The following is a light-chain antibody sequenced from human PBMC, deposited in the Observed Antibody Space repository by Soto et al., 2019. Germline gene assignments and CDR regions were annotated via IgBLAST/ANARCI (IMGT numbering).Light chain of an antibody. CDR3: QQLNNYLAIT. CDR1: QAISHY. CDR2: AAS. Sequence: DIQMTHSPSSLSASVVDRVTITFRASQAISHYLAWYQQKPGKAPKLLIYAASTLQSGVPSRFSGSGSGTEFTLTISSLQPEDFATYYCQQLNNYLAITFGQGTRLEIK. J-gene: IGKJ5*01. V-gene: IGKV1-9*01.